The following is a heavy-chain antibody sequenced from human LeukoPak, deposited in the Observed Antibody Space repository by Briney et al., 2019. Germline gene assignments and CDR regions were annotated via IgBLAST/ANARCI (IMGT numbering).Heavy chain of an antibody. CDR1: SGSFSGYY. D-gene: IGHD3-16*02. CDR3: ARGQDYVWGSYRSNWFDP. Sequence: SETLSLTCAVYSGSFSGYYWSWIRQPPGKGLEWIGEINHSGSTNYNPSLKSRVTISVDTSKSQFSLKLSSVTAADTAVYYCARGQDYVWGSYRSNWFDPWGQGTLVTVSS. CDR2: INHSGST. V-gene: IGHV4-34*01. J-gene: IGHJ5*02.